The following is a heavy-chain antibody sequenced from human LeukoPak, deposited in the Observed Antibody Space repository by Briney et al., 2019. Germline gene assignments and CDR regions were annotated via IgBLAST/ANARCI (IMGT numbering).Heavy chain of an antibody. CDR2: IIPIFGTA. V-gene: IGHV1-69*13. CDR3: AREAYTYYDFWTFPEVGFDY. Sequence: GASVKVSCKASGGTFSSYAISWVRQAPGQGLEWMGGIIPIFGTANYAQKFQGRVTITADESTSTAYMELSRLRSEDTAVYYCAREAYTYYDFWTFPEVGFDYWGQGTLVTVSS. D-gene: IGHD3-3*01. J-gene: IGHJ4*02. CDR1: GGTFSSYA.